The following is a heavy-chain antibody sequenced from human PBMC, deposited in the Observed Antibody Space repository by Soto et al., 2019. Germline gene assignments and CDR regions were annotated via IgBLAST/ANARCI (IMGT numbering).Heavy chain of an antibody. D-gene: IGHD3-10*01. J-gene: IGHJ3*02. CDR2: IYYSGST. CDR3: ARHYGKHAFDI. CDR1: GGSISSYY. Sequence: QVQLQESGPGLVKPSETLSLTCTVSGGSISSYYWSWIRQPPGKGLEWIGYIYYSGSTNYIPSLKRRVTISVDTSKNPFALKLSSVTAVDTAVYYCARHYGKHAFDIWGQGTMVTVSS. V-gene: IGHV4-59*01.